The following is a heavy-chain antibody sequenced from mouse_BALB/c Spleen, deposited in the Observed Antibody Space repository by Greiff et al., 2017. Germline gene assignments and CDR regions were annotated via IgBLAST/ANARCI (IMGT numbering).Heavy chain of an antibody. CDR1: GFTFSNYW. Sequence: EVKLQESGGGLVQPGGSMKLSCVASGFTFSNYWMNWVRQSPEKGLEWVAEIRLKSNNYATHYAESVKGRFTISRDDSKSSVYLQMNNLRAEDTGIYYCTRDGPYYFDDWGQGTTLTVSS. D-gene: IGHD1-2*01. CDR3: TRDGPYYFDD. J-gene: IGHJ2*01. V-gene: IGHV6-6*02. CDR2: IRLKSNNYAT.